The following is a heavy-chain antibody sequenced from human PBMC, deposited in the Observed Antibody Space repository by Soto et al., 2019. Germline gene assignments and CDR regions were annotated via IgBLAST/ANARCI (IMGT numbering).Heavy chain of an antibody. J-gene: IGHJ4*02. Sequence: QVTLKESGPVLVKPTETLTLTCTVSGFSLSNARMGVSWIRQPPGKALEWLAHIFSNDEKSYSTSLKSRLTIPKDNSKSQVVLNQTHMDPVDTATYYCARFQAVAGTTDYWGQGTLVTVSS. CDR2: IFSNDEK. V-gene: IGHV2-26*01. CDR3: ARFQAVAGTTDY. CDR1: GFSLSNARMG. D-gene: IGHD6-19*01.